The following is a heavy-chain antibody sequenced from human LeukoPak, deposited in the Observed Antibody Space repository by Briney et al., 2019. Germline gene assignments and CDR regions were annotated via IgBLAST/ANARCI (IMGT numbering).Heavy chain of an antibody. V-gene: IGHV3-66*01. CDR1: GFTVSSNY. CDR2: IYSGGST. D-gene: IGHD3-10*01. Sequence: GGSLRLSCAASGFTVSSNYMSWVRQAPGKGLEWVSVIYSGGSTYYADSVKGRFTISRDNSKNTLYLQMNSLRAEDTAVYYCARTIRGVITHFDYWGQGTLVTVSS. J-gene: IGHJ4*02. CDR3: ARTIRGVITHFDY.